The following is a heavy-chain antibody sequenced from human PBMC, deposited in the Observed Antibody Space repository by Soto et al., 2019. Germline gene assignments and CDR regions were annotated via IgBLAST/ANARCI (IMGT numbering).Heavy chain of an antibody. D-gene: IGHD1-26*01. Sequence: GGSLRLSCAASGFTVSGNYMSWVRQVPGKGLEWVSVIYSGGYTYYADSVKGRFTISRDNDKNTLYLQLDSLRVEDTAMYYCTRGPRPSSSGTGAYWGPGTQVTVSS. J-gene: IGHJ4*02. CDR2: IYSGGYT. V-gene: IGHV3-53*01. CDR1: GFTVSGNY. CDR3: TRGPRPSSSGTGAY.